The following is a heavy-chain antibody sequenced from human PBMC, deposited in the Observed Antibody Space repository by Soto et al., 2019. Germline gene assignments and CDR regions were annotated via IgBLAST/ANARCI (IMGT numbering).Heavy chain of an antibody. V-gene: IGHV3-64*01. CDR1: GFTFSSYA. J-gene: IGHJ4*02. Sequence: EVQLVESGGGLVQPGGSLRLSCAASGFTFSSYAMHWVRQAPGKGLEYVSTISTNGVGTYNVNSVKGRFTISRDNSKNTLYLQMGSLRAEDMAVYYCAREGGSYYFDYWGQGTLVTVSS. CDR2: ISTNGVGT. D-gene: IGHD1-26*01. CDR3: AREGGSYYFDY.